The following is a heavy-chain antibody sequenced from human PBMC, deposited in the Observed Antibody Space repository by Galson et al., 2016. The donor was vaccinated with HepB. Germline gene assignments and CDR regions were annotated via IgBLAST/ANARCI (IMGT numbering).Heavy chain of an antibody. Sequence: SLRLSCAASGLAFMHWVRQAPGKGLEWVAVIAHHGGSIYYADSVRGRFTISRDNSENTVSLQMNSLGAEDTAVYYCAKDRWVAVAVLLEYWGQGTLVTVSA. J-gene: IGHJ4*02. D-gene: IGHD6-19*01. CDR3: AKDRWVAVAVLLEY. CDR1: GLAF. CDR2: IAHHGGSI. V-gene: IGHV3-33*05.